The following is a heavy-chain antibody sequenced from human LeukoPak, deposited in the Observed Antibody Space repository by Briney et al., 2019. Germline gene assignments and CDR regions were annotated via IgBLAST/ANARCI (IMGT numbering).Heavy chain of an antibody. J-gene: IGHJ3*02. CDR1: GFTFSSYW. D-gene: IGHD3-10*01. Sequence: GGSLRLSCAASGFTFSSYWMHWVRQAPGKGLVWVSRINGDGSGTSYADSVKGRFTVSRDNAKSTLYLQMNSLRAEDMAVYYCSSGDAHALDIWGQGTMVTVSS. CDR2: INGDGSGT. CDR3: SSGDAHALDI. V-gene: IGHV3-74*01.